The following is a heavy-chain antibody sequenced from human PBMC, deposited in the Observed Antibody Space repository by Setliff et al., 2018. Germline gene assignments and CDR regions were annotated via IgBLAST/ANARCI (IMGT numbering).Heavy chain of an antibody. J-gene: IGHJ5*02. CDR2: ISGSGGST. Sequence: GESLKISCAASEFTFDAHGMSWVRQAPGKGLEWVSAISGSGGSTYYADSVKGRFTISRDNSKNTLYLQMNSLRAEDTAVYYCAKNGFGVVALGVNNWFDPWGQGTPVTVSS. CDR3: AKNGFGVVALGVNNWFDP. V-gene: IGHV3-23*01. CDR1: EFTFDAHG. D-gene: IGHD3-10*01.